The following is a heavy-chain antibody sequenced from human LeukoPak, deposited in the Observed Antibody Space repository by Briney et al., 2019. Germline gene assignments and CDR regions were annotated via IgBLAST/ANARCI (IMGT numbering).Heavy chain of an antibody. V-gene: IGHV3-7*01. CDR1: GFTFRIFG. Sequence: GGSLRLSCAASGFTFRIFGLNWVRQAPGKGLEWVANIKQDGSEKYYVDSVKGRFTISRDNAKNSLYLQMNSLRAEDTAVYYCARVAGYSYGLCDYWGQGTLVTVSS. J-gene: IGHJ4*02. D-gene: IGHD5-18*01. CDR2: IKQDGSEK. CDR3: ARVAGYSYGLCDY.